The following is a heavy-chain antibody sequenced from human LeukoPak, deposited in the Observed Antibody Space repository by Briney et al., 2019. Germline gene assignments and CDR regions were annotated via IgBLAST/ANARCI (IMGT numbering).Heavy chain of an antibody. J-gene: IGHJ4*02. CDR1: GDSISNTSHH. Sequence: PSETLSLTCSVSGDSISNTSHHWGWIRQPPGKGLEWIAYIHFGGSTSYNPSLKSRVIISVDTSKNQVSLRLTSVTAADTATYYCARLTGGRRITIFGVAQRVFDYWGQGALVTVSS. CDR3: ARLTGGRRITIFGVAQRVFDY. D-gene: IGHD3-3*01. V-gene: IGHV4-39*07. CDR2: IHFGGST.